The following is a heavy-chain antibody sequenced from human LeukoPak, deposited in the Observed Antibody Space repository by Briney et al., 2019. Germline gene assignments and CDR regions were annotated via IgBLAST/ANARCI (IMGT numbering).Heavy chain of an antibody. D-gene: IGHD1-26*01. J-gene: IGHJ6*02. CDR1: GYPFTSYD. CDR3: ARGLRGATTCYYGMDV. V-gene: IGHV1-8*01. CDR2: MTPKSGDT. Sequence: ATVKVSCEASGYPFTSYDISGGPDATRQVLGCGWGMTPKSGDTGYAQKYQGRVTMTRNTYISTANMELSSLRSEDPAVYYCARGLRGATTCYYGMDVWGQGTTVTVSS.